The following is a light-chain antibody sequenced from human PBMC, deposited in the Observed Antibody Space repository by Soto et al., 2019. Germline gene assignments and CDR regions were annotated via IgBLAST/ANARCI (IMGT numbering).Light chain of an antibody. J-gene: IGLJ2*01. CDR2: VNN. CDR3: ATWDDSLNGPV. Sequence: QSVLTQPPSASGTPGQRVTISCSGGSSNIGSNTVSWYQQRPGTAPKLVMYVNNQRSSGVPDRFSGSKSGTSASLAISGLQSEDEADYYCATWDDSLNGPVFGGGTKLTVL. CDR1: SSNIGSNT. V-gene: IGLV1-44*01.